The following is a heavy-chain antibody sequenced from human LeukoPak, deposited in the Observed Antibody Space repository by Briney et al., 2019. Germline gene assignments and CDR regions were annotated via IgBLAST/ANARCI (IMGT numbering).Heavy chain of an antibody. CDR1: GFTFSSYG. CDR2: ILYNGSNK. V-gene: IGHV3-30*02. CDR3: AKCGDGYNYYFDY. Sequence: PGGSLRLSCAASGFTFSSYGMHWVRQAPGEGLEWVAFILYNGSNKYYADSVKGRFTISRDYSKNTLYLQMNSLRAEDTAVYYCAKCGDGYNYYFDYWGQGTLVTVSS. D-gene: IGHD5-24*01. J-gene: IGHJ4*02.